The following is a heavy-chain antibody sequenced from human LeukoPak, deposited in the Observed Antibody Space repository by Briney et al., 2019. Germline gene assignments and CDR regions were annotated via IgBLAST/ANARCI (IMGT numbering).Heavy chain of an antibody. Sequence: SETLSLTCTVSGGSISSYYWSWIRQPPGKGLEWIGYIYYSGSTNYNPSLKSRVTISVDTSKNQFSLKLSSVTAADTAVYYCARHLGCSSTSCYANDWYFDLCGRGTLVTVSS. D-gene: IGHD2-2*01. CDR3: ARHLGCSSTSCYANDWYFDL. J-gene: IGHJ2*01. V-gene: IGHV4-59*08. CDR1: GGSISSYY. CDR2: IYYSGST.